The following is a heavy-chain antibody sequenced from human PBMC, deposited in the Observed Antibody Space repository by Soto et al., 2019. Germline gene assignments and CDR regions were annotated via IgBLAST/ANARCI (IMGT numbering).Heavy chain of an antibody. V-gene: IGHV3-15*01. CDR1: GFTFSNAW. J-gene: IGHJ5*02. Sequence: GGSLRLSCEASGFTFSNAWMSWVRQAPGKGLEWVGRVKSKNDGGTPDYTAPVKGRFTISRDDSKNTVYLQMNSLRSEDTAVYYCTTEDWLDPWGQGTLVTVSS. CDR3: TTEDWLDP. CDR2: VKSKNDGGTP.